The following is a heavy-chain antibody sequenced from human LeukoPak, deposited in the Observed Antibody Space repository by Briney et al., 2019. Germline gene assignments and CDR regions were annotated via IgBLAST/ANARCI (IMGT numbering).Heavy chain of an antibody. J-gene: IGHJ4*02. Sequence: GGSLRLSCAASGFTFSSYGMHWVRQATGKGLEWVAVISYDGSNKYYADSVKGRFTISRDNSKNTLYLQMNSLRAEDTAVYYCAKAEPPGIAAAGHFDYWGQGTLVTVSS. CDR2: ISYDGSNK. CDR3: AKAEPPGIAAAGHFDY. V-gene: IGHV3-30*18. D-gene: IGHD6-13*01. CDR1: GFTFSSYG.